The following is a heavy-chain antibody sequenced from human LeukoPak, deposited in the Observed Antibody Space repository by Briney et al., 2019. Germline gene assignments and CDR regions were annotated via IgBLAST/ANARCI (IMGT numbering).Heavy chain of an antibody. V-gene: IGHV3-11*01. CDR1: GFTFSDYY. Sequence: GGSLRLSCAASGFTFSDYYMSWIRQAPGKGLEWVSHISSSGSTIYYADSVKGRFTISRDNAKNSLYLQMNSLRAEDTAVYYCARDLPYGDYVDYWGQGTLVTVSS. D-gene: IGHD4-17*01. CDR3: ARDLPYGDYVDY. J-gene: IGHJ4*02. CDR2: ISSSGSTI.